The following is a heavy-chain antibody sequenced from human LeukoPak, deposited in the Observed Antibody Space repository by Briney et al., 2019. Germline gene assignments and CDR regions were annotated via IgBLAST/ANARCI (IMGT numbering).Heavy chain of an antibody. CDR2: VYHRGST. Sequence: SETLSLTCTMSGGGDSITDYYWSWIRQPPGKGLEWLGYVYHRGSTDYSPSLKSRLIISLDTSKSQFSLRLSSVTAADTAVYYCARGGYDNSGSFGSFDAFDIWGQETMVTVSS. CDR3: ARGGYDNSGSFGSFDAFDI. CDR1: GGGDSITDYY. J-gene: IGHJ3*02. V-gene: IGHV4-59*01. D-gene: IGHD3-22*01.